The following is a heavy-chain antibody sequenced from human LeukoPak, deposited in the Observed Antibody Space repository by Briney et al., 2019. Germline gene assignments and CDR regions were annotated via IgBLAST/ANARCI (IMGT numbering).Heavy chain of an antibody. Sequence: ASVKVSCKVSGYTLTELSMHWVRQAPGKGLEWMGGFDPEDGETIYAQKFQGRVTMTEDTSTDTAYMELSSLRSEDTAVYYCATISGSYLGNGEDYWGQGTLVTASS. CDR2: FDPEDGET. D-gene: IGHD1-26*01. CDR3: ATISGSYLGNGEDY. CDR1: GYTLTELS. J-gene: IGHJ4*02. V-gene: IGHV1-24*01.